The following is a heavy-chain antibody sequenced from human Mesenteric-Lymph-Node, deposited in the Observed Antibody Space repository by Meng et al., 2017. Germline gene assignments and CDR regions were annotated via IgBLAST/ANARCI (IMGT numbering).Heavy chain of an antibody. J-gene: IGHJ5*02. CDR2: ISPTGGSL. D-gene: IGHD2/OR15-2a*01. CDR3: SRDHGFLNWSDP. Sequence: GESLKISCAASGFTLSDYYMTWIRQPPGQGLEWIVSISPTGGSLYYADSVKGRFSISRDNAKSSLSLHMNSLRLEDTAVYYCSRDHGFLNWSDPWGQGTLVTVSS. V-gene: IGHV3-11*04. CDR1: GFTLSDYY.